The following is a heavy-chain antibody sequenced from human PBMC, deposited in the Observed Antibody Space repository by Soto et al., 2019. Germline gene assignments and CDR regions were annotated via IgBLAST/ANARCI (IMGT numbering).Heavy chain of an antibody. CDR3: TTAPWVMITGSDAFDI. CDR2: ISSSSSTI. Sequence: GGSLRLSCAASGFTFSSYSMNWVRQAPGKGLEWVSYISSSSSTIYYADSVKGRFTISRDDSKNTLYLQMNSLKTEDTAVYYCTTAPWVMITGSDAFDIWGQGTMVTVSS. V-gene: IGHV3-48*01. D-gene: IGHD3-16*01. CDR1: GFTFSSYS. J-gene: IGHJ3*02.